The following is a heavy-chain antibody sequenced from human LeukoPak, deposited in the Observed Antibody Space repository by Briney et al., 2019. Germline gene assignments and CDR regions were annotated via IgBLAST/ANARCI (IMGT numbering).Heavy chain of an antibody. Sequence: GGSLRLSCAASGFTVSSNEMSWVRQAPGKGLEWVSSISGGSTYYADSRKGRFTISRDNSKNTLHLQMNSLRAEDTAVYYCKKDLTYCSSTSCSEGDWFDPWGQGTLVTVPS. D-gene: IGHD2-2*01. CDR2: ISGGST. V-gene: IGHV3-38-3*01. CDR1: GFTVSSNE. CDR3: KKDLTYCSSTSCSEGDWFDP. J-gene: IGHJ5*02.